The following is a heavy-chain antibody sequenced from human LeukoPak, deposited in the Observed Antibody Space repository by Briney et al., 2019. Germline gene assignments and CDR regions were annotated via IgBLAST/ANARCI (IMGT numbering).Heavy chain of an antibody. Sequence: KVSCKASGYTFTSYWIGWVRQMPGKGLEWMGIIYPGDSDTRYSPSFQGQVTISADKSISTAYLQWSSLKASDTAMYYCARLSSGWHYYYYYYMDVWGKGTTVTVSS. CDR1: GYTFTSYW. CDR2: IYPGDSDT. CDR3: ARLSSGWHYYYYYYMDV. D-gene: IGHD6-19*01. J-gene: IGHJ6*03. V-gene: IGHV5-51*01.